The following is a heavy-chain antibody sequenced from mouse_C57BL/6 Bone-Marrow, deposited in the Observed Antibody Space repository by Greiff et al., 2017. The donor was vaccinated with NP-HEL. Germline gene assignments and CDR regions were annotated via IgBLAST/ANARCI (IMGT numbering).Heavy chain of an antibody. CDR2: ISSGGSYN. D-gene: IGHD4-1*01. V-gene: IGHV5-6*02. CDR1: GFTFSSYG. J-gene: IGHJ3*01. CDR3: ARRLTGTLAY. Sequence: EVKLVESGGDLVKPGGSLKLSCAASGFTFSSYGMSWVRQTPDKRLEWVATISSGGSYNYYPDSVKGRFTISRDNAKNTLYLQMSSLKSENTAMYYCARRLTGTLAYWGQGTLVTVSA.